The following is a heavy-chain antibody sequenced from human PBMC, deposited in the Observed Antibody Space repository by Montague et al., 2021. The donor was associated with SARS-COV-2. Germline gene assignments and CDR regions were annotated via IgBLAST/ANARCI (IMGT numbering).Heavy chain of an antibody. D-gene: IGHD2-15*01. CDR1: GDSVSTNSGT. V-gene: IGHV6-1*01. CDR2: TYYRSEWYS. Sequence: CAISGDSVSTNSGTWNWVRLSPSRGLEWLGRTYYRSEWYSDYSVSVKSRISINPDTSKNQFSLQLNSVTPEDTAVYYCARAERGSCGDGNVYQYFFNYWGQGTLVTVSS. J-gene: IGHJ4*02. CDR3: ARAERGSCGDGNVYQYFFNY.